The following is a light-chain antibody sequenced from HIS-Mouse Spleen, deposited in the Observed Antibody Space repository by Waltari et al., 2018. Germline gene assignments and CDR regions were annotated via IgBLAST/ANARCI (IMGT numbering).Light chain of an antibody. Sequence: DIQLTQFPSFLSASVGDRATIPCRASQGISSYLALYQQKPGKAPKLLIYAASTLQSGVPSRFSGSGSGTEFTLTISSLQPEDFATYYCQQLNSYPPTFGQGTKVEIK. V-gene: IGKV1-9*01. CDR2: AAS. CDR1: QGISSY. J-gene: IGKJ1*01. CDR3: QQLNSYPPT.